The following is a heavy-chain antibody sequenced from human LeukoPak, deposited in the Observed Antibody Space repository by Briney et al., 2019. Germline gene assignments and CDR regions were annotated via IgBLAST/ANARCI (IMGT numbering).Heavy chain of an antibody. J-gene: IGHJ3*02. CDR1: GFTFSSYW. Sequence: QTGGYLRLSCAASGFTFSSYWMSWVRQAPGKGLEWVANIKQDGSEKYYVDSVKGRFTISRDNAKNSLYLQMNSLRAEDTAVYYCARDQGGYYDFWSGYPHDAFDIWDQGTMVTVSS. CDR2: IKQDGSEK. CDR3: ARDQGGYYDFWSGYPHDAFDI. V-gene: IGHV3-7*01. D-gene: IGHD3-3*01.